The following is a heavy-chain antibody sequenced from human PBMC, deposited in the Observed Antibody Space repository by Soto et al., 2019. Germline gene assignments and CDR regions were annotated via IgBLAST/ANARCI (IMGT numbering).Heavy chain of an antibody. D-gene: IGHD6-6*01. J-gene: IGHJ5*02. CDR3: ARDRRIEYSSSGWFDP. V-gene: IGHV4-59*01. CDR1: GGSISSYY. Sequence: TSETLSLTCTVSGGSISSYYWSWIRQPPGKGLEWIGYIYYSGSTNYNPSLKSRVTISVDTSKNQFSLKLSSVTAADTAVYYCARDRRIEYSSSGWFDPWGQGTLVTVS. CDR2: IYYSGST.